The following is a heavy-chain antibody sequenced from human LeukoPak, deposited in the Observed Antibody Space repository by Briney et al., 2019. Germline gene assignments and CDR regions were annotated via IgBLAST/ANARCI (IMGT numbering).Heavy chain of an antibody. D-gene: IGHD3-22*01. CDR2: ISSSSSYI. Sequence: GGSLRLSCAASGFTFSSYSMNWVRQAPGKGLEWVSSISSSSSYIYYADSVKGRFTISRDNAKNSLYLQMSSLRAEDTAVYYCAKWYSDSRGYCLDYWGQGTLLTVSS. J-gene: IGHJ4*02. V-gene: IGHV3-21*01. CDR3: AKWYSDSRGYCLDY. CDR1: GFTFSSYS.